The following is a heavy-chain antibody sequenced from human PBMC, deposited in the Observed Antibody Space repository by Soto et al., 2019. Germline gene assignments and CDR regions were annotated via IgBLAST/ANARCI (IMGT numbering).Heavy chain of an antibody. V-gene: IGHV3-15*07. D-gene: IGHD2-15*01. CDR3: TTDEVVAATRNYYYYGMDF. Sequence: GGSLRLSCAASGFTFSNAWMNWVRQAPGKGLEWVGRIKSKTDGGTTDYAAPVKGRFTISRDDSKNTLYLQMNSLKTEDTAVYYCTTDEVVAATRNYYYYGMDFWGQGTTVTVSS. CDR2: IKSKTDGGTT. CDR1: GFTFSNAW. J-gene: IGHJ6*02.